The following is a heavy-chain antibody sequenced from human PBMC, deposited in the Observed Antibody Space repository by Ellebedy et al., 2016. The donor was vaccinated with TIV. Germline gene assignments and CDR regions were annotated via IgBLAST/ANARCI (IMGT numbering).Heavy chain of an antibody. CDR3: ATFPYISTSSAY. CDR2: IYPYSGGT. CDR1: GYTFSGYY. V-gene: IGHV1-2*02. Sequence: ASVKVSCKASGYTFSGYYVHWVRQAPGQGLEWMGWIYPYSGGTNYAPKFQGRVTMTRDTSIKTGYMELSGLKSDDTAVYYCATFPYISTSSAYWGQGTLVTVSS. D-gene: IGHD3-3*02. J-gene: IGHJ4*02.